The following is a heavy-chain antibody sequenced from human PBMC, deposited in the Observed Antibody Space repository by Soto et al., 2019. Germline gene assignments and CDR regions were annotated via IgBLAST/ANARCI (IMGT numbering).Heavy chain of an antibody. CDR2: ISASGRST. V-gene: IGHV3-23*01. J-gene: IGHJ4*02. CDR3: AKFLSVGELGFYYFDS. Sequence: GGSLRLSCAASGFSFNEYAMSWVLQAPWKGLEWVSGISASGRSTYYADSMRGRFAISRDHSKSTLFLQMNNLRAEDTALYYCAKFLSVGELGFYYFDSWGRGTLVTVS. CDR1: GFSFNEYA. D-gene: IGHD3-16*01.